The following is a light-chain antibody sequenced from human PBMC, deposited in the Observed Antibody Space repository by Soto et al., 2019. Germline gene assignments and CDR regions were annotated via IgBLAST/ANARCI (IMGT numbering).Light chain of an antibody. CDR2: KAS. CDR3: QQYNDNWT. CDR1: QSVSRW. Sequence: DIPMTQSPSTLSASVGDRVTITCRASQSVSRWLAWYQQKPGKAPKLLIYKASTLESGVPSRFSGSGSGTEFTLAISSLQPDGSATYYCQQYNDNWTFGQGTKVEIK. V-gene: IGKV1-5*03. J-gene: IGKJ1*01.